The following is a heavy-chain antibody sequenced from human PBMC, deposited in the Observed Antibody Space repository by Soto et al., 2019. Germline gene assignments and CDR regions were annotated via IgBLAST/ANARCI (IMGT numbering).Heavy chain of an antibody. CDR1: GVTFSSYA. V-gene: IGHV3-23*01. CDR2: ISGSGGST. Sequence: GGSLRLSCAASGVTFSSYAMSWVRLAPGKGMEWVSAISGSGGSTYYADSVKGRFTISRDNSKNTLYLQMNSLRAEDTAVYYCAKDQQLGTGYWFDPWGQGTLVTVSS. J-gene: IGHJ5*02. CDR3: AKDQQLGTGYWFDP. D-gene: IGHD6-6*01.